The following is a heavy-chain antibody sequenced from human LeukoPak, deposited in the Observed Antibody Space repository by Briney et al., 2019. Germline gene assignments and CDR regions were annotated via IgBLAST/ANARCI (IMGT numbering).Heavy chain of an antibody. D-gene: IGHD1-14*01. Sequence: SETLSLTCAVYGGSLSGYYWSWIRQPPGKGLEWIGEINHSGSTNYNPSLKSRVTISVDTSKNQFSLKLSSVTAADTAVYYCARGPGLSYYYYYGMDVWGQGTTVTVSS. CDR3: ARGPGLSYYYYYGMDV. J-gene: IGHJ6*02. CDR2: INHSGST. V-gene: IGHV4-34*01. CDR1: GGSLSGYY.